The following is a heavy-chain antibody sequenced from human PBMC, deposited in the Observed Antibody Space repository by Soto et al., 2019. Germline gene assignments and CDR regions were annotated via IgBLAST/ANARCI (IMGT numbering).Heavy chain of an antibody. CDR1: GFTFSSYW. J-gene: IGHJ6*03. CDR2: IKQDGSEK. Sequence: GGSLRLSCAASGFTFSSYWMSWVRQAPGKGLEWVANIKQDGSEKYYVDSVKGRFTISRDNAKNSLYLQMNSLRAEDTAVYYCARGYGDYRYYYYYYMDVWGKGTTVTVSS. CDR3: ARGYGDYRYYYYYYMDV. D-gene: IGHD4-17*01. V-gene: IGHV3-7*01.